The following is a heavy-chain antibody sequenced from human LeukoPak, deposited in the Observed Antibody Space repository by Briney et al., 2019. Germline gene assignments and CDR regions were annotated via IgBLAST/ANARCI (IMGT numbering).Heavy chain of an antibody. CDR3: ALLVSSSWSHY. CDR1: GFTFSSYW. D-gene: IGHD6-13*01. J-gene: IGHJ4*02. Sequence: GGSLRLSCAASGFTFSSYWMHWVRQAPGKGLVWVSRINSDGSSTSYADSVKGRFTISRDNAKNTLYLQMNSLRAEDTAVYYCALLVSSSWSHYWGQGALVTVSS. CDR2: INSDGSST. V-gene: IGHV3-74*01.